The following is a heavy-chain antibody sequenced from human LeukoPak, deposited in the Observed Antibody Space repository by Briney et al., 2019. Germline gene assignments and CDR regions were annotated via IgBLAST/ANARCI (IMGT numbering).Heavy chain of an antibody. CDR1: GFTFSSYW. J-gene: IGHJ4*02. V-gene: IGHV3-74*01. CDR2: INNDGSGT. CDR3: ARDRHGDY. Sequence: GGSLRLSCAASGFTFSSYWMYWVRQAPGKGLVWVSHINNDGSGTNYADPVKGRFTISRDNAKNTLYLQMNSLRAEDTAVYYCARDRHGDYWGQGTLVTVSS.